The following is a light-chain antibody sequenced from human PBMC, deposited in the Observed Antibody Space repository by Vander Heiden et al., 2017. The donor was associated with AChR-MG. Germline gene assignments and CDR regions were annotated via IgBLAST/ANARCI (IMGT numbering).Light chain of an antibody. CDR1: QSVSSSY. V-gene: IGKV3-15*01. CDR2: GAS. Sequence: EIVMTQSPATLSVSPGESATLSCRASQSVSSSYFAWYQQKPGQAPRLLIYGASTRATGIPARFSGSGSGTEFTLTISSLQSEDFAVYYCHQYNNWPRTFGQGTKVEIK. J-gene: IGKJ1*01. CDR3: HQYNNWPRT.